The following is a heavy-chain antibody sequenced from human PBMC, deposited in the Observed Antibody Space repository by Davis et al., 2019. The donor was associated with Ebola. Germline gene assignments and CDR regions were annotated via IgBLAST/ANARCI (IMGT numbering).Heavy chain of an antibody. J-gene: IGHJ4*02. V-gene: IGHV3-73*01. D-gene: IGHD1-26*01. CDR1: GFIFSGAA. CDR2: IRSKADNYAT. Sequence: GESLKISCVASGFIFSGAAMHWVRQASGKGLEWVGRIRSKADNYATAYAASVKGRFTISRDDSRNTANLHMSSLKVEDTAVYFCTRHVRWELPLFDYWGQGVLVTVSS. CDR3: TRHVRWELPLFDY.